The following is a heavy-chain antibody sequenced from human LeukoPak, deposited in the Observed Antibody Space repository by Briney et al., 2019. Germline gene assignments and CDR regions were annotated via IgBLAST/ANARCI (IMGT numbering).Heavy chain of an antibody. CDR2: IYTRGNT. CDR1: GDSITSNY. J-gene: IGHJ2*01. Sequence: SETLSLTCTVSGDSITSNYWSWIRQPAGKGLEWIGRIYTRGNTNYNPSLKSRATMSVDTSKNQFSLRLTSVTAADTALYYCARDPSSWYFGLWGRGTLVTVSS. V-gene: IGHV4-4*07. CDR3: ARDPSSWYFGL.